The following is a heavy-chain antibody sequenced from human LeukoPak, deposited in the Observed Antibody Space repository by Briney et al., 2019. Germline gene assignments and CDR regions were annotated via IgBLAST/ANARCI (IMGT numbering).Heavy chain of an antibody. CDR1: GFTFDDYG. Sequence: GGSLRLSCAASGFTFDDYGMSWVRQAPGKGLEWVSGINWNGGSTGYADSVKGRFTISRDNAKNSLYLQMNSLRAEDTALYYCAREIRSLLRYFDPNWLDPWGQGTLVTVSS. CDR3: AREIRSLLRYFDPNWLDP. CDR2: INWNGGST. V-gene: IGHV3-20*04. D-gene: IGHD3-9*01. J-gene: IGHJ5*02.